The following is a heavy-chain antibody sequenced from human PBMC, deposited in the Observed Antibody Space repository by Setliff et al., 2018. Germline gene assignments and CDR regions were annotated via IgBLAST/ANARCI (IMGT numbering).Heavy chain of an antibody. CDR2: IHTGGGSA. Sequence: VASVKVSCKASGYSFTGYYMHWVRQAPGQGLEWMGIIHTGGGSASYAQKFQGRVTMTSDTSTSTLYMEVNSVRSDDTAIYYCARGGMAAAGRKGVFEYWGQGTQVTVS. D-gene: IGHD6-13*01. J-gene: IGHJ4*02. CDR3: ARGGMAAAGRKGVFEY. V-gene: IGHV1-46*01. CDR1: GYSFTGYY.